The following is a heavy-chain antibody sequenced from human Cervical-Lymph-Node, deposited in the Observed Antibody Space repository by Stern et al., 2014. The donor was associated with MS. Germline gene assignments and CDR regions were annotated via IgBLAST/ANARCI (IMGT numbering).Heavy chain of an antibody. CDR2: IYPAESDT. Sequence: VQLVQSGADVKKSGESLRISCKGSGYSFSNFWIGWVRQMPGRGLEWMGIIYPAESDTRYSPSFQGQVTISANKSINTTYLQWSSLKASDTAIYYCAKGAGATLRRFDYWGQGTLVTVSS. J-gene: IGHJ4*02. CDR1: GYSFSNFW. V-gene: IGHV5-51*03. CDR3: AKGAGATLRRFDY. D-gene: IGHD1-14*01.